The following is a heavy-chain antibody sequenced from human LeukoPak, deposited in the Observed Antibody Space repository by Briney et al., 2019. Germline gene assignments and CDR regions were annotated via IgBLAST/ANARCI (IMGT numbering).Heavy chain of an antibody. CDR1: GYTFTSYD. J-gene: IGHJ4*02. D-gene: IGHD3-10*01. CDR2: MNPNSGNT. V-gene: IGHV1-8*01. CDR3: ARVLGAYYYGSGSYFYFDY. Sequence: GASVKVSCKASGYTFTSYDINWVRQATGQGLEWMGWMNPNSGNTGYAQKFQGRVTMTRNTSISTAYMELSSLRSEDTAVYYCARVLGAYYYGSGSYFYFDYWGQGTLVTVSS.